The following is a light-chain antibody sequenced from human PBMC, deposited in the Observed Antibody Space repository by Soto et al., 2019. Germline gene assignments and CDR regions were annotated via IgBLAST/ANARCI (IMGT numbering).Light chain of an antibody. CDR2: GAS. CDR1: QSVGSN. Sequence: EIVMTQSPATLSVSPGERATLSCRASQSVGSNVAWYQQKPGQGPRLLIYGASSRATGIPARVSGSGSGTDFTPTISSLQPDDFATYYCQQYNSYPWTFGQGTKVDIK. V-gene: IGKV3-15*01. CDR3: QQYNSYPWT. J-gene: IGKJ1*01.